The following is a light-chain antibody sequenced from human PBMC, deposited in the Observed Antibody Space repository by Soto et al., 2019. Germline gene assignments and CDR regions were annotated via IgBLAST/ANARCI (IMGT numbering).Light chain of an antibody. J-gene: IGKJ4*01. V-gene: IGKV1-39*01. CDR1: QIINNC. CDR3: QQSYNFPLT. Sequence: DIQMTQSPSTLSASVGDRVTISCPASQIINNCLNWYRQRPGEAPKLLIYGSSSLQTGVPLRFSGSGSGTDFILTISSLQPEDFAAYYCQQSYNFPLTFGGGTRLEIK. CDR2: GSS.